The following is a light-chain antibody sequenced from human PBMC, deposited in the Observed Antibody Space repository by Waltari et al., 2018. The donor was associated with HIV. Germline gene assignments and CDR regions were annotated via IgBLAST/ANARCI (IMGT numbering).Light chain of an antibody. CDR3: QQSYSTLMYT. CDR1: QSISTD. J-gene: IGKJ2*01. CDR2: GAS. V-gene: IGKV1-39*01. Sequence: DIQMTQSPSSLSAFVGDRVTITCRASQSISTDLNWYQEKPGKAPNLLIYGASSLHSGVPSRFSGSGSGTEFTLTISSLQLEDFATYYCQQSYSTLMYTFGQGTKLEIK.